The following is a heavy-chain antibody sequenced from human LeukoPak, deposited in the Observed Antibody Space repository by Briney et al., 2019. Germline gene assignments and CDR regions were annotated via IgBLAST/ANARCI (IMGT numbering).Heavy chain of an antibody. Sequence: SETLSQTCTVSGCSISSYYWSSIRQPPGKGLEWIGYIYYSGSTNYNPSLKSRVTISVDTSKNQFSLKLSSVTAADTAVYYCAREIAAAGTFYYYYMDVWGKGTTVTVSS. V-gene: IGHV4-59*01. D-gene: IGHD6-13*01. CDR3: AREIAAAGTFYYYYMDV. J-gene: IGHJ6*03. CDR2: IYYSGST. CDR1: GCSISSYY.